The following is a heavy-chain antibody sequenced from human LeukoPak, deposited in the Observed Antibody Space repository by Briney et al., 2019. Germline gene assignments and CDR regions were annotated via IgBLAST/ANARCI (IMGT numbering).Heavy chain of an antibody. D-gene: IGHD3-22*01. V-gene: IGHV3-7*01. J-gene: IGHJ2*01. CDR2: IKQDGSEK. CDR3: ARGGYDSSGYPPEEDWYFDL. Sequence: PGGSLRLSCAASGFTLSSYGMHWVRQAPGKGLEWVANIKQDGSEKYYVDSVKGRFTISRDNSKNTLYLQMNSLRAEDTAVYYCARGGYDSSGYPPEEDWYFDLWGRGTLVTVSS. CDR1: GFTLSSYG.